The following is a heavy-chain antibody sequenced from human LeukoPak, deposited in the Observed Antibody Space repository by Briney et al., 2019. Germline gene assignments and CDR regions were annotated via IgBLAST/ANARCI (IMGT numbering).Heavy chain of an antibody. CDR2: ISYGGST. CDR1: GGSISSNSNY. CDR3: ARDGDGSGVAKY. Sequence: SETLSLTCTVSGGSISSNSNYWAWIRQPPGRGLEWIGSISYGGSTYYSPSLESRVTISVDTSKNQFSLKLSSVTAADTAVYYCARDGDGSGVAKYWGQGTLVTVSS. V-gene: IGHV4-39*07. D-gene: IGHD5-24*01. J-gene: IGHJ4*02.